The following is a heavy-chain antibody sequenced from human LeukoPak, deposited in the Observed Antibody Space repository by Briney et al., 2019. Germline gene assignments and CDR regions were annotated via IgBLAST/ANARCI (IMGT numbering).Heavy chain of an antibody. J-gene: IGHJ6*02. CDR3: AKDLGRGYGMDV. CDR2: ISYDGSNK. D-gene: IGHD1-26*01. V-gene: IGHV3-30*18. Sequence: SGRSLRLSCAASGLTFSSYGMHWVRQAPGKGLEWVAVISYDGSNKYYADSVKGRFTISRDNSKNTLYLQMNSLRAEDTAVYYCAKDLGRGYGMDVWGQGTTVTVSS. CDR1: GLTFSSYG.